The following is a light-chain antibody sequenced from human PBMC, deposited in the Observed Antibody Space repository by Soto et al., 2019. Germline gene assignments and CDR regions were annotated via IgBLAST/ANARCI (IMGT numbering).Light chain of an antibody. CDR1: QGISNY. Sequence: DIQMTQSPSSLSASVGDRVTITWRASQGISNYVAGYQQKPGKVPKVLIYAASTLQSGVQSRFSAIGSGTDFTLTISSLQPEDVATYYCQKYNRAPLTCGGGTKVEIK. J-gene: IGKJ4*01. V-gene: IGKV1-27*01. CDR3: QKYNRAPLT. CDR2: AAS.